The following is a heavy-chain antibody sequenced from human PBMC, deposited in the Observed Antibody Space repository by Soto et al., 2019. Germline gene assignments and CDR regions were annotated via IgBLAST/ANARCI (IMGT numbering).Heavy chain of an antibody. CDR2: INPNSGGT. Sequence: ASVKVSCKASGYTFTGYYMHWVRQAPGQGLEWMGWINPNSGGTNYAQKFQGRVTMTRVTSISTAYMELSRLRSDDTAVYYCARVYVLLWFGEPYPFDYWGQGTLVTVSS. D-gene: IGHD3-10*01. CDR1: GYTFTGYY. V-gene: IGHV1-2*02. J-gene: IGHJ4*01. CDR3: ARVYVLLWFGEPYPFDY.